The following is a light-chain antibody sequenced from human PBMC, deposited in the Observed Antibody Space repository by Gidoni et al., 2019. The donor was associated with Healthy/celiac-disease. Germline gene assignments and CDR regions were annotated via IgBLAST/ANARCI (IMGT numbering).Light chain of an antibody. Sequence: QSALTQPASVSGSPGQSITISCNGTSSDVGGYNYVSWYQQHPGKAPKLMIYEVSNRPSGVPDRFSGSKSGNTASLTISGLQAEDEADYYCSSYTSSSTPVVFGGGTKLTVL. CDR3: SSYTSSSTPVV. CDR2: EVS. V-gene: IGLV2-14*01. J-gene: IGLJ2*01. CDR1: SSDVGGYNY.